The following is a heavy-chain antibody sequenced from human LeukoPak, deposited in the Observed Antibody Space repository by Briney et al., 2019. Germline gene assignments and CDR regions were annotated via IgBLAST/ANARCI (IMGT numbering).Heavy chain of an antibody. J-gene: IGHJ5*02. CDR2: IYYSGST. V-gene: IGHV4-39*01. CDR1: GGSIGISSYY. D-gene: IGHD3-3*01. Sequence: SETLSLTCTVSGGSIGISSYYWGWIRQPPGKGLEWIGSIYYSGSTYYNPSLKSRVTISVDTSKNQFSLKLSSVTAADTAVYYCARHMGVVIITWFDPWGQGTLVTVSS. CDR3: ARHMGVVIITWFDP.